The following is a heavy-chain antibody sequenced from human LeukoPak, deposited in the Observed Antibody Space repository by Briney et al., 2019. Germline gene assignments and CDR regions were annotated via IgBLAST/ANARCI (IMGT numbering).Heavy chain of an antibody. CDR3: ARGLVGLGPNYYYYGMDV. D-gene: IGHD1-26*01. CDR2: FDPEDGET. J-gene: IGHJ6*02. V-gene: IGHV1-24*01. CDR1: GYTLTELS. Sequence: ASVKVSCKVSGYTLTELSMHWVRQAPGKGLEWMGGFDPEDGETIYAQKFQGRVTMTEDTSTDTAYMELSSLRSEDTAVYYCARGLVGLGPNYYYYGMDVWGQGTTVTVSS.